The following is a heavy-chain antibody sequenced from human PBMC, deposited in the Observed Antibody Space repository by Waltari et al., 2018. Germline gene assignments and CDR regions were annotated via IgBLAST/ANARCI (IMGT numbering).Heavy chain of an antibody. CDR2: IIPSYGRP. J-gene: IGHJ3*01. CDR3: ARRDLGFAFDV. CDR1: GGTFGSYS. Sequence: VHLVQSGAEMRKPGSSVKVSCKASGGTFGSYSIAGVRQAAGQGLEGLGGIIPSYGRPQYANNFQGRVTLTADASTTTVFLEMSGLRAEDTAIYFCARRDLGFAFDVWGQGTLVIVSS. D-gene: IGHD1-26*01. V-gene: IGHV1-69*12.